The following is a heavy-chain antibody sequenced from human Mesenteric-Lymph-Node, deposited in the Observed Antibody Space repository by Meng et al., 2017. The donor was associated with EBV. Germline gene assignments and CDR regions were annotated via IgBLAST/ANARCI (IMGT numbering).Heavy chain of an antibody. CDR1: GFSLTTSGVG. V-gene: IGHV2-5*02. CDR2: IYWDDDK. CDR3: ARRTRAGNFDY. D-gene: IGHD6-13*01. J-gene: IGHJ4*02. Sequence: QITLKESGPTLVKPTQTLTLTCTFSGFSLTTSGVGVGWIRQPPGKALEWLALIYWDDDKRYSPSLKSRLTITKDTSKNQVVLTMTNMDPVDTATYYCARRTRAGNFDYWGQGTLVTVSS.